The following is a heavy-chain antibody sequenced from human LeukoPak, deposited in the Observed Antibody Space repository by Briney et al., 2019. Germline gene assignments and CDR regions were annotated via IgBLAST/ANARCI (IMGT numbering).Heavy chain of an antibody. D-gene: IGHD2-8*02. CDR2: IYLSDSDT. V-gene: IGHV5-51*01. CDR3: ARRAYLFSDTAGKGYSFDI. J-gene: IGHJ3*02. CDR1: GDSFTSNW. Sequence: PGESLKISCKGSGDSFTSNWIGWVRQMPGKGLEWMGIIYLSDSDTRYNPSFQGLVTISADKSISTAYIQWSSLKASDTAMYYCARRAYLFSDTAGKGYSFDIWGQGTMVTVSS.